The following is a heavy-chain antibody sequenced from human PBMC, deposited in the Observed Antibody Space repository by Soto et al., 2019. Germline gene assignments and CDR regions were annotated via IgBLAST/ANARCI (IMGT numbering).Heavy chain of an antibody. J-gene: IGHJ4*02. CDR1: GYSFSSYW. V-gene: IGHV5-51*01. D-gene: IGHD6-6*01. CDR2: IYPVDSDT. Sequence: GESLKISCQGSGYSFSSYWIGWVRQMPGKGLEWMGIIYPVDSDTRYSPSFQGQVTISADKSISTAYLQWSSLKASDTAMYYCVRQTPPGSSPHGLDFWGQGTLVTVSS. CDR3: VRQTPPGSSPHGLDF.